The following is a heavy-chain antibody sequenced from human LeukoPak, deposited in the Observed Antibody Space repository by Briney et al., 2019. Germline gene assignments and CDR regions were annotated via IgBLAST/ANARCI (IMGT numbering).Heavy chain of an antibody. CDR2: MNPNSGNT. J-gene: IGHJ6*02. V-gene: IGHV1-8*01. Sequence: ASVNVSCKASGYTFTSYDINWVRQATGQGLEWMGWMNPNSGNTGYAQKFQGRVTMTRNTSISTAYMELSSLRSEDTAVYYCARGGSDMGHGYDFWSGYYHYYYGMDVWGQGTTVTVSS. CDR1: GYTFTSYD. CDR3: ARGGSDMGHGYDFWSGYYHYYYGMDV. D-gene: IGHD3-3*01.